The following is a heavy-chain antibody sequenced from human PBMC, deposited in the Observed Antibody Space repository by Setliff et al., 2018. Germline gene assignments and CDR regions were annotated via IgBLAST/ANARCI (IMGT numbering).Heavy chain of an antibody. CDR3: ARSNYDFWSGYPNWFDP. J-gene: IGHJ5*02. V-gene: IGHV1-2*02. Sequence: ASVKVSCKASGYIFTNYHIHWVRQAPGQGLEWMGWINPYSDDTHYAQNFQGRITITMDTSISTVYMELSSLRSDDTAVYYCARSNYDFWSGYPNWFDPWGQGSLVTVSS. D-gene: IGHD3-3*01. CDR1: GYIFTNYH. CDR2: INPYSDDT.